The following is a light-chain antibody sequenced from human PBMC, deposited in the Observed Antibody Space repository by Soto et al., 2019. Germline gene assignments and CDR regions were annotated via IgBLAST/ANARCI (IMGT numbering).Light chain of an antibody. CDR3: QQYGRTPYT. CDR2: GAS. Sequence: EIVVTQSPGTLSLSPGERATLSCRASQSVDSNYLAWYQQKPGQAPRLLIYGASTRANGIPDRFSGSGSGTDFTLTISKLEPEDFAAYHCQQYGRTPYTFGQGTKLEIK. CDR1: QSVDSNY. V-gene: IGKV3-20*01. J-gene: IGKJ2*01.